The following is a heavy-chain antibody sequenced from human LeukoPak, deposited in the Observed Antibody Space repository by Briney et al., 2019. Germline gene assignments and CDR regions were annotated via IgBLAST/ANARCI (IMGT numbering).Heavy chain of an antibody. Sequence: PPGGSLRLSCTVSGFTVSSNSMSWVRQAPGKGLEWVSFIYSDNTHYSDSVKGRFTISRDNSKNTLYLQMNSLRAEDTAVYYCAKVGYYGSGSYYKAMDVWGKGTTVTVSS. V-gene: IGHV3-53*01. CDR2: IYSDNT. CDR3: AKVGYYGSGSYYKAMDV. J-gene: IGHJ6*03. CDR1: GFTVSSNS. D-gene: IGHD3-10*01.